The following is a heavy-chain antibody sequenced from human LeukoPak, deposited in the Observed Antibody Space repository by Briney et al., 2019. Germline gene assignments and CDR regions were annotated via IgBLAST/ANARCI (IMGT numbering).Heavy chain of an antibody. D-gene: IGHD6-19*01. J-gene: IGHJ4*02. V-gene: IGHV4-4*07. CDR3: ARAPLGVAGHFDY. CDR1: GGSISSYY. Sequence: SETLSLTCTVSGGSISSYYWSWIRQTAGKGLEWIGRMYTSGTTDYNPSFKGRVTISADTTTNQFSLKLSSVTAADTAVYYCARAPLGVAGHFDYWGQGTLVTVSS. CDR2: MYTSGTT.